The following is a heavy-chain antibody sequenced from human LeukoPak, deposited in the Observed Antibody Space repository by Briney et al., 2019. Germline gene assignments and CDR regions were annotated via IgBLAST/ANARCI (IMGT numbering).Heavy chain of an antibody. V-gene: IGHV3-21*01. J-gene: IGHJ3*02. D-gene: IGHD2-2*01. CDR1: GFTFRDYA. CDR3: ARVSRYCSSTSCYPGSFDI. Sequence: GGSLRLSCVVSGFTFRDYAMAWVRQAPGKGLEWVSSISSSSSYIYYADSVKGRFTISRDNAKNSLYLQMNSLRAEDTAVYYCARVSRYCSSTSCYPGSFDIWGQGTMVTVSS. CDR2: ISSSSSYI.